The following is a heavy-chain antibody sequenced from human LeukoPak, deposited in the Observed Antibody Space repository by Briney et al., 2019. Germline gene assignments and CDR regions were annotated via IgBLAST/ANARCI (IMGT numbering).Heavy chain of an antibody. CDR1: GFTFSKAW. CDR3: TTVKDYYDSSGYYDDAFDI. J-gene: IGHJ3*02. CDR2: IKSKTDVGTT. D-gene: IGHD3-22*01. Sequence: GGSLRLSCAASGFTFSKAWMSWVRQAPGKGLEWVGRIKSKTDVGTTDYPAPVKGRFTISRNDSKNTLYLQMNSLKTEDTAVYYCTTVKDYYDSSGYYDDAFDIWGQGTMVTVSS. V-gene: IGHV3-15*01.